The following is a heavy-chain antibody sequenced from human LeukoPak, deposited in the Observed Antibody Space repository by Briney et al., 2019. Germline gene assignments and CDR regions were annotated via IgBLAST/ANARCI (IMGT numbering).Heavy chain of an antibody. V-gene: IGHV3-23*01. CDR1: GFTFSSYT. CDR3: AKVRGYDWFDY. J-gene: IGHJ4*02. D-gene: IGHD5-12*01. Sequence: GGSLRLSCEASGFTFSSYTMSWVRQAPGKGLEWVSAISGSGGNTYYADSVKGRFTISRDNSRNTLYLQINTLRAEDTAVYYCAKVRGYDWFDYWGQGTLVTVSS. CDR2: ISGSGGNT.